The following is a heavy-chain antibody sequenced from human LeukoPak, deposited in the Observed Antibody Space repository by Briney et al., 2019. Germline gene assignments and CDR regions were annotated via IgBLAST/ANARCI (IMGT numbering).Heavy chain of an antibody. CDR1: GGSISSYY. J-gene: IGHJ4*02. Sequence: SETLSLTCTVSGGSISSYYWSWVRQRPGKGLEWIGYIYYSGSTNYNPSLKSRVTISVDTSTNQFSLKLSSVTAADTAVYYCARSPAYLVSVSAYYFDYWGQGTLVTVSS. CDR2: IYYSGST. CDR3: ARSPAYLVSVSAYYFDY. D-gene: IGHD2-8*01. V-gene: IGHV4-59*01.